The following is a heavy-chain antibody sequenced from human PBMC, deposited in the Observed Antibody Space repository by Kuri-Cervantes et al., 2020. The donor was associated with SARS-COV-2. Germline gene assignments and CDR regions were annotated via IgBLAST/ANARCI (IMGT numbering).Heavy chain of an antibody. CDR2: ISYDGSNK. CDR1: GFTFSSYG. J-gene: IGHJ4*02. Sequence: GESLKISCAASGFTFSSYGMHWVRQAPGKGLEWVAVISYDGSNKYYADSVKGRFTISRDNSKNTLYLQMNSLRAEDTAVYYCAREEYGSSWGGELGPFDYWGQGTLVTVSS. D-gene: IGHD6-13*01. CDR3: AREEYGSSWGGELGPFDY. V-gene: IGHV3-30*03.